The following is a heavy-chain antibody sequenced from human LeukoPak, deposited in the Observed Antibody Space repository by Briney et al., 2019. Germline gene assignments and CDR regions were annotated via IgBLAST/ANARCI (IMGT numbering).Heavy chain of an antibody. Sequence: GASVKVSCKASGYSFTSYWIGWVRQMPGKGLEWMGIIYPGDSDTRYSPSFQGQVTISADKSISTAYLQWSSLKASDTAMYYCARHPSYYDYGDYGDYWGQGTLVTVSS. V-gene: IGHV5-51*01. CDR2: IYPGDSDT. J-gene: IGHJ4*02. CDR1: GYSFTSYW. D-gene: IGHD4-17*01. CDR3: ARHPSYYDYGDYGDY.